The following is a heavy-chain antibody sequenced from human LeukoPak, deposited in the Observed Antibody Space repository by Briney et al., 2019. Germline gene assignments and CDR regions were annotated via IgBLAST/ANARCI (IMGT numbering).Heavy chain of an antibody. Sequence: GGSLRLSCAASGFTFSHYWMSWVRQAPGKGLEWVANINQDGSEKYYADSVRGRFTISRDNAQNSLYLQMNSLRAEDTAVYYCAKGAPFYGDYGTDFDYWGQGTLVTVSS. CDR3: AKGAPFYGDYGTDFDY. CDR1: GFTFSHYW. D-gene: IGHD4-17*01. V-gene: IGHV3-7*01. J-gene: IGHJ4*02. CDR2: INQDGSEK.